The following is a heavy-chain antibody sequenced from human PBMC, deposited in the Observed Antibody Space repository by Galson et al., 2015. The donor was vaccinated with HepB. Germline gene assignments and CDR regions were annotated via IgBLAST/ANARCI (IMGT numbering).Heavy chain of an antibody. Sequence: SLRLSCAASGFTFGDYAMSWFRQAPGKGLEWVGFIRSKAYGGTTEYAASVKGRFTISRDDSKSIAYLQMNSLKTEDTAVYYCTRGVGPWDIVATNFDYWGQGTLVTVSS. J-gene: IGHJ4*02. CDR3: TRGVGPWDIVATNFDY. CDR1: GFTFGDYA. CDR2: IRSKAYGGTT. D-gene: IGHD5-12*01. V-gene: IGHV3-49*03.